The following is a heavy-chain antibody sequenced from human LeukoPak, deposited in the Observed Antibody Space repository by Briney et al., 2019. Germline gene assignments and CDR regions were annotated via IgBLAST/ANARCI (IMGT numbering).Heavy chain of an antibody. V-gene: IGHV4-39*07. D-gene: IGHD5-12*01. CDR1: GGSISSSSYY. CDR2: IYYSGST. J-gene: IGHJ4*02. CDR3: ARDLLGYSGYDPFDY. Sequence: PSETLSLTCTVSGGSISSSSYYWGWIRQPPGKGLEWIGSIYYSGSTYYNPSLKSRVTISVDTSKNQFSLKLSSVTAADTAVYYCARDLLGYSGYDPFDYWGQGTLVTVSS.